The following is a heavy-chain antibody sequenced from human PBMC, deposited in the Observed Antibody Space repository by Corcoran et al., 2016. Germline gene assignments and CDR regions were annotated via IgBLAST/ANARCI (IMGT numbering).Heavy chain of an antibody. CDR3: ARDPGYDFSKSYYYGMDV. Sequence: QVQLVQSGAEVKKPGASVKVSCKASGYTFTSYGISWVRQAPGQGLEWMGWISAYNGNTNYAQKLQGRVTMTTDTSTSTAYMELGSLRSDDTAVYYCARDPGYDFSKSYYYGMDVWGQGTTVTVSS. CDR1: GYTFTSYG. CDR2: ISAYNGNT. V-gene: IGHV1-18*01. D-gene: IGHD3-3*01. J-gene: IGHJ6*02.